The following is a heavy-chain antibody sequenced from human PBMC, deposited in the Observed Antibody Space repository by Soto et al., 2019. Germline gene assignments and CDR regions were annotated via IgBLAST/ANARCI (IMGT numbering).Heavy chain of an antibody. J-gene: IGHJ4*02. D-gene: IGHD2-21*01. Sequence: QLQLQESGPGLVKPSETLSLTCTVSGGSITSSSHYWGWIRQPPGKGLECIGNIYYDGNTYYNPSLKCRVTSAFNTSKNPFSLMLNSLTSADTAVYYWASSAIHARLFRYPIDYWGQGTLVTVSS. CDR1: GGSITSSSHY. CDR2: IYYDGNT. CDR3: ASSAIHARLFRYPIDY. V-gene: IGHV4-39*02.